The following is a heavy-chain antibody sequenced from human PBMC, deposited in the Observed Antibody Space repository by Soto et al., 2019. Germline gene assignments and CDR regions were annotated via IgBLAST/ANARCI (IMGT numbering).Heavy chain of an antibody. CDR3: ARVKTVWSGYFPFDY. CDR2: IKHSGST. D-gene: IGHD3-3*01. J-gene: IGHJ4*02. CDR1: GGSFIGYY. V-gene: IGHV4-34*01. Sequence: SETLSLTCAVYGGSFIGYYWSWIRQPPGKGLEWIGEIKHSGSTNYNPSLKSRVSRSVYTSKNQFSLKLSSVTAADTAVYYCARVKTVWSGYFPFDYWGQGTLVTVS.